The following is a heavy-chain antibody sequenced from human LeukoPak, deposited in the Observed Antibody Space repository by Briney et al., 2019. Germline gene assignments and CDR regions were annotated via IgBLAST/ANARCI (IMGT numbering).Heavy chain of an antibody. CDR3: AKLMGYDFWSGYRFDY. J-gene: IGHJ4*02. D-gene: IGHD3-3*01. CDR2: ISGSGGST. CDR1: GFTFSSYA. Sequence: GGSLRLSCAASGFTFSSYAMSWVRQAPGKGLEWVAAISGSGGSTYYADSVKGRFTISSDNSKNTLYLQMNSLRAEDTAVYYCAKLMGYDFWSGYRFDYWGQGTLVTVSS. V-gene: IGHV3-23*01.